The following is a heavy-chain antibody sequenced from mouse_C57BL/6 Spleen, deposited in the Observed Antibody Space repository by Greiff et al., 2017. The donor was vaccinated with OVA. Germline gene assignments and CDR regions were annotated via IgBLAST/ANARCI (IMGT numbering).Heavy chain of an antibody. CDR1: GYTFTSYG. D-gene: IGHD1-1*01. CDR3: AGGTTCYGVY. CDR2: IYPRSGNT. V-gene: IGHV1-81*01. J-gene: IGHJ2*01. Sequence: QVQLQQSGAELARPGASVKLSCKASGYTFTSYGISWVKQRTGQGLEWIGGIYPRSGNTYYNEKFKGKATLTADKSSSQAYMEVRCLTSWVSAVYICAGGTTCYGVYWGSDTTHTVSS.